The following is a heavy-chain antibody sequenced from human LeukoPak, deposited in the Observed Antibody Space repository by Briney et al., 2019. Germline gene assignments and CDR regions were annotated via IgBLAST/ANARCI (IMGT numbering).Heavy chain of an antibody. V-gene: IGHV4-34*01. CDR2: ISHSGST. CDR3: ARGGRRDNRRPLDY. J-gene: IGHJ4*02. CDR1: VGSFSGYY. D-gene: IGHD5-24*01. Sequence: SETLSLTCAVYVGSFSGYYWTWIRQPPGKRLEWIGEISHSGSTNYNPSLKSRVTISVDTSKNQFSLKLSSVTAADTAVYYCARGGRRDNRRPLDYWGQGTLVTVSS.